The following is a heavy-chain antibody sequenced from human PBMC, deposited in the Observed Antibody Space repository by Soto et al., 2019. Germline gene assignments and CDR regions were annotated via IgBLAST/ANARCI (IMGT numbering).Heavy chain of an antibody. J-gene: IGHJ6*02. Sequence: SETLSLTCTVSGGSISSYYWSWIRQPPGKGLEWIGYIYYSGSTNYNPSLKSRVTISVDTSKNQFSLKLSSVTAADTAVYYCARGGSSSSGTGYYYYGMDVWGQGPTVTVSS. CDR3: ARGGSSSSGTGYYYYGMDV. CDR1: GGSISSYY. V-gene: IGHV4-59*01. CDR2: IYYSGST. D-gene: IGHD6-6*01.